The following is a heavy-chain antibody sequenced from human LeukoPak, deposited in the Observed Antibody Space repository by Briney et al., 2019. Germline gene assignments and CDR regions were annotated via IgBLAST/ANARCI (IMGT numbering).Heavy chain of an antibody. J-gene: IGHJ4*02. CDR2: ISDSGDTT. D-gene: IGHD4-23*01. CDR1: GFTFNSYA. CDR3: ATGRGGGNSVYFDN. Sequence: GGSLRLSCAASGFTFNSYAMSWIRQAPGKGLEWVSGISDSGDTTYYADSVKGRFTISRDNSKNTLSPQMNSLRAGDTAVYYCATGRGGGNSVYFDNWGQGTLVTVSS. V-gene: IGHV3-23*01.